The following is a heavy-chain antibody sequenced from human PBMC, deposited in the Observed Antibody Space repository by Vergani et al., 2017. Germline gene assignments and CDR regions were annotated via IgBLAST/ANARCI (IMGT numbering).Heavy chain of an antibody. CDR2: INSDGSST. CDR3: ARVPGNYYGSGSYYNLGSYYYGMDV. D-gene: IGHD3-10*01. CDR1: GFTFSSYW. Sequence: EVQLVESGGGFVQPGGSLRLSCAASGFTFSSYWMHWVRQAPGKGLVWVSRINSDGSSTSYADSVKGRFTISRDNAKHTLYLQMNSLRAEDTAVYYCARVPGNYYGSGSYYNLGSYYYGMDVWGQGTTVTVSS. J-gene: IGHJ6*02. V-gene: IGHV3-74*01.